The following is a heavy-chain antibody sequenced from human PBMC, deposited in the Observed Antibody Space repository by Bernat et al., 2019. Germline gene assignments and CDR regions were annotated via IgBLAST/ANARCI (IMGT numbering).Heavy chain of an antibody. V-gene: IGHV3-74*01. J-gene: IGHJ5*02. CDR3: ARGDCSSTTTCNRWFDP. CDR2: INSDGSST. Sequence: EVQLVESGGGLVQPGGSLRLSCAASGFTFGSYWMHWVRQAPGKGLVWVSRINSDGSSTSYADSVKGRFTISRNNAENPLYVQMNRLRAEETAVYHCARGDCSSTTTCNRWFDPWGQGTLVTVSS. D-gene: IGHD2/OR15-2a*01. CDR1: GFTFGSYW.